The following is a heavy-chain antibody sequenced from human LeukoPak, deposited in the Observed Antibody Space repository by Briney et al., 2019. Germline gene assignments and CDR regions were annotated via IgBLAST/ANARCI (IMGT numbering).Heavy chain of an antibody. D-gene: IGHD1-26*01. V-gene: IGHV4-4*07. CDR2: IYTSGST. J-gene: IGHJ4*02. CDR3: ARKGAAYYFDY. Sequence: SETLSLXCTVSGGSTSSYYWSWIRQPAGKGLESIGRIYTSGSTNYNPSLKSRVTMSVDTSKNQFSLKLSSVTAADTAVYYCARKGAAYYFDYWGQGTLVTVSS. CDR1: GGSTSSYY.